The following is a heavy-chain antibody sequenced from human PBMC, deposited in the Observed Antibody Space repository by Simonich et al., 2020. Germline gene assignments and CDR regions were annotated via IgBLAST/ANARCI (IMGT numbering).Heavy chain of an antibody. V-gene: IGHV3-23*01. Sequence: EVQLLESGGGLVQPGGSLRLSCAASGFTFSSYAMSWVRQAPGKGVDWVSAISGSGGSKYYADSVKGRFTISRDNSKNTLYLQMNSLRAEDTAVYYCAKEKGQAAAAYLIDYWGQGTLVTVSS. CDR1: GFTFSSYA. J-gene: IGHJ4*02. CDR3: AKEKGQAAAAYLIDY. CDR2: ISGSGGSK. D-gene: IGHD6-13*01.